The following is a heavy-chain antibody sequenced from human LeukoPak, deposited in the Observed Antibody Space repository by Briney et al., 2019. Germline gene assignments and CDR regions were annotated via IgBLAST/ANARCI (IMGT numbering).Heavy chain of an antibody. J-gene: IGHJ4*02. CDR2: ISGSGGST. CDR3: AKRRDYDSTTLPMYFDY. Sequence: PGGSLRLSCAASGFTFSSYAMSWVRQAPGKGLEWVSAISGSGGSTYYADSVKGRFTISRDNSKNTLYLQMNSLRAEDTAVYYCAKRRDYDSTTLPMYFDYWGQGTLVTVSS. V-gene: IGHV3-23*01. D-gene: IGHD3-22*01. CDR1: GFTFSSYA.